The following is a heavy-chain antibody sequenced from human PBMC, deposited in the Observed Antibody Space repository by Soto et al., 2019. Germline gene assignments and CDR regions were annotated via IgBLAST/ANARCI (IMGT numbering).Heavy chain of an antibody. CDR3: ARGINYYDSSGDSWFDP. CDR1: GGSISSGGYY. CDR2: IYHTGTT. J-gene: IGHJ5*02. D-gene: IGHD3-22*01. Sequence: SETLSLTCTVSGGSISSGGYYWSWIRQHPGKGLEWIGYIYHTGTTYYNMSLKSRVTTSVDRSKNQFSLKLSSVTAADTAVYYCARGINYYDSSGDSWFDPWGQGTLVTVSS. V-gene: IGHV4-30-2*01.